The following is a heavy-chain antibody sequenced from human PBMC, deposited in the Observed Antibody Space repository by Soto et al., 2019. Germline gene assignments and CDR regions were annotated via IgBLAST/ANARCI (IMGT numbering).Heavy chain of an antibody. V-gene: IGHV3-7*01. CDR3: ARYTRQTDY. Sequence: GGSLRLSCAASGFTFDSYWMSWVRQAPGKGLEWVATIKQDGTDKYYVDSVKGRFTVSRDNAKNSLYLQVDSLRAEDTAVYYCARYTRQTDYWGQGTPVTVSS. CDR2: IKQDGTDK. CDR1: GFTFDSYW. J-gene: IGHJ4*02.